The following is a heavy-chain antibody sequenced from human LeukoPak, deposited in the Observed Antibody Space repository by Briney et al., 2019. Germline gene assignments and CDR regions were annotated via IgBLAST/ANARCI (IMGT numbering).Heavy chain of an antibody. CDR3: ARDGRQWPLTPYYYYYYMDV. V-gene: IGHV1-2*02. Sequence: ASVKVSCKASGYTFTGYYMHWVRQAPGQGLEWMGWINPNSGGTNYTQKLQGRLTMTRDTSTSTAYMELRSLRSDDTAVYYCARDGRQWPLTPYYYYYYMDVWGKGTTVTVSS. D-gene: IGHD6-19*01. CDR2: INPNSGGT. J-gene: IGHJ6*03. CDR1: GYTFTGYY.